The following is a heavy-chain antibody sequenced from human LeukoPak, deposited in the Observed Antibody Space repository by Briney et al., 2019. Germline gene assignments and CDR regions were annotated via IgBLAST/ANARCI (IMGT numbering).Heavy chain of an antibody. V-gene: IGHV3-43*02. J-gene: IGHJ4*02. CDR2: ISGDGGST. Sequence: PGGSLRLSCAASGFTFDDYAMHWVRQAPGKGLEWVSLISGDGGSTYYADSVKGRFTISRDNSKNSLYLQMNSLRTEDTALYYCAKDSLGPIVVVAAAYDYWGQGTLVTVSS. CDR3: AKDSLGPIVVVAAAYDY. D-gene: IGHD2-15*01. CDR1: GFTFDDYA.